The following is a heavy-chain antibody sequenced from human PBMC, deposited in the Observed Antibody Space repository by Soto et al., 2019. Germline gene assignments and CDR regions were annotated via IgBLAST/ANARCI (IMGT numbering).Heavy chain of an antibody. J-gene: IGHJ6*02. CDR3: ARHAFPYGLYGMDV. Sequence: MSWKGLEWMGIIYPGDSDTRYSPSFQGQVTISADKSISTAYLQWSSLKASDTAIYYCARHAFPYGLYGMDVWGQGISVTVSS. V-gene: IGHV5-51*01. D-gene: IGHD2-21*01. CDR2: IYPGDSDT.